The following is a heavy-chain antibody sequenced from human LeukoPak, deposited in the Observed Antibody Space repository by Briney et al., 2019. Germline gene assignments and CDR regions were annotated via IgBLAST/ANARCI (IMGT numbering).Heavy chain of an antibody. CDR2: ISGSGNRI. J-gene: IGHJ4*02. D-gene: IGHD3-10*01. CDR3: AKDTRISMGPIEY. Sequence: GGSLRLSCAASGFTFSSYAMSRVRQAPEKGLEWVSGISGSGNRIYSADSVKGRFTISRDNSKNTLYLQMNSLRAEDTAVYYCAKDTRISMGPIEYRGQGTLVTVSS. V-gene: IGHV3-23*01. CDR1: GFTFSSYA.